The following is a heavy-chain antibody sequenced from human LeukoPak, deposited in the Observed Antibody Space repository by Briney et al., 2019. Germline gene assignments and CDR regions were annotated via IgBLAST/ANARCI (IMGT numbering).Heavy chain of an antibody. CDR2: IKQDGSEK. J-gene: IGHJ6*02. D-gene: IGHD6-19*01. V-gene: IGHV3-7*05. CDR3: ARSSKAESTRYSSGWYSGPPYYYGMDV. CDR1: GFTFSSYW. Sequence: GGSLRLSCAASGFTFSSYWMSWVRQAPGKGLEWVANIKQDGSEKYYVDSVKGRFTISRDKAKNSLYLQMNSLRAEDTAVYYCARSSKAESTRYSSGWYSGPPYYYGMDVWGQGTTVTVSS.